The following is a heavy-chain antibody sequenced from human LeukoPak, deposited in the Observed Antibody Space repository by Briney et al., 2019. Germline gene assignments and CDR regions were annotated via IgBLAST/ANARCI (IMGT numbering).Heavy chain of an antibody. V-gene: IGHV4-38-2*02. J-gene: IGHJ4*02. Sequence: PSETLSLTCTVSGYSVSSGYYWGWIRQPPGKGLEWIGNIYQSGSTNYSPSLKSRVIISVDTSKNQFSLKLSSVTAADTAVYFCARDSWPEIVRFDYWGQGTLVTVSS. CDR1: GYSVSSGYY. D-gene: IGHD5-12*01. CDR3: ARDSWPEIVRFDY. CDR2: IYQSGST.